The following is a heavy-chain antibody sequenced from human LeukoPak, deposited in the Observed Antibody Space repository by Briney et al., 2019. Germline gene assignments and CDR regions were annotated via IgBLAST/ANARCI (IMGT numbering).Heavy chain of an antibody. CDR1: GFTVSSNY. CDR3: ARTPLRFLARSSMGASYFDF. V-gene: IGHV3-53*01. D-gene: IGHD3-3*01. Sequence: PGGSLRLSCAASGFTVSSNYMSWVRQAPGKGLEWVSVIYSGGSTYYADSVKGRFTISRDYSENTLYLQLNNLRAEDTAVYYCARTPLRFLARSSMGASYFDFWGRGTLVTVSS. J-gene: IGHJ4*02. CDR2: IYSGGST.